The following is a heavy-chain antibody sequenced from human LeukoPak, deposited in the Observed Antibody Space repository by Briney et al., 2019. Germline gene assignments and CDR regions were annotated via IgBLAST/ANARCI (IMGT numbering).Heavy chain of an antibody. V-gene: IGHV4-59*01. CDR2: IYYSGST. CDR1: GGSISSYY. J-gene: IGHJ3*02. D-gene: IGHD3-22*01. CDR3: ARDGPYYYDSRRDAFDI. Sequence: SETLSLTCTVSGGSISSYYWSWIRQPPGKGLEWIGYIYYSGSTNYNPSLKSRVTISVDTSKNQFSLKLSSVTAADTAVYYCARDGPYYYDSRRDAFDIWGQGTMVTVSS.